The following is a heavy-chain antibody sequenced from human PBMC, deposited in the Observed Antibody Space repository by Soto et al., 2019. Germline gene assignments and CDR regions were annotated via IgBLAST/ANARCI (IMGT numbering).Heavy chain of an antibody. D-gene: IGHD3-16*01. CDR3: AKGGLITTSPYDFDY. Sequence: DVQLLESGGGLVQPGGSLRLSCAASGFTFNNYAMNWVRQAPGTGLEWVSTISGNGGSTYYADSVKGRFTISRDNSKKTLYLQLTSLRAEDTALYYCAKGGLITTSPYDFDYWGQGTLVTVSS. CDR1: GFTFNNYA. J-gene: IGHJ4*02. CDR2: ISGNGGST. V-gene: IGHV3-23*01.